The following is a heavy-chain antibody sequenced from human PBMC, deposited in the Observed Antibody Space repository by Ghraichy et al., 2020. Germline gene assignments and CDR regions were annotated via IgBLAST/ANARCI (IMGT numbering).Heavy chain of an antibody. Sequence: GESLNITCAASGFLFSSYAMSWVRQAPGKGLEWVSFISGSGGTTFYTDSVRGRFTISRDNSKNIVYLQINSLRAEDTAVYFCAKGRGYTDSGYRALDVWGQGTTVTVFS. V-gene: IGHV3-23*01. CDR1: GFLFSSYA. CDR3: AKGRGYTDSGYRALDV. J-gene: IGHJ6*02. CDR2: ISGSGGTT. D-gene: IGHD3-22*01.